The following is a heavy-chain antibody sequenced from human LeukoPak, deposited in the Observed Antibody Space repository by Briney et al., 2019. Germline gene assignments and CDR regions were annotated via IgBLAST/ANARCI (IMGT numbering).Heavy chain of an antibody. J-gene: IGHJ6*03. CDR2: IYHSGST. CDR3: ARVTNHYYYYYMDV. Sequence: KSSETLSLTCTVSGYSISSGYYWGWIRQPPGKGLEWIGSIYHSGSTYYNPSLKSRVTISVDTSKNQFSLKLSSVTAADTAVYYCARVTNHYYYYYMDVWGKGTTVTVSS. CDR1: GYSISSGYY. D-gene: IGHD1-1*01. V-gene: IGHV4-38-2*02.